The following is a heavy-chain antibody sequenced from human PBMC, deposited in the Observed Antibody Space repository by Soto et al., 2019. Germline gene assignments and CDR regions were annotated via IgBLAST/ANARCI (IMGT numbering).Heavy chain of an antibody. V-gene: IGHV1-18*04. J-gene: IGHJ6*02. CDR2: ISGKNGNT. CDR3: ARVSSSIVVVPDYGMDV. CDR1: GYTFISHG. Sequence: QVQLVQSGVEVKKPGASVKVSCKASGYTFISHGISWVRQAPGQGLEWMGWISGKNGNTNYAQKLQGRVTLTTDTSTSTAYMELRSLRSDVTALYYCARVSSSIVVVPDYGMDVWGQGTTVTVSS. D-gene: IGHD2-15*01.